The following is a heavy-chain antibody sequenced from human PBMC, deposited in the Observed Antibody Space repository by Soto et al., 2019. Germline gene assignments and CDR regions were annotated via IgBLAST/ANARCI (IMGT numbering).Heavy chain of an antibody. J-gene: IGHJ5*02. V-gene: IGHV4-30-4*01. CDR3: ARAMVVTQNWFDP. CDR1: GGSISSGDYY. CDR2: IYYSGST. Sequence: PSETLSLSCTVSGGSISSGDYYWSWIRQPPGKGLEWIGYIYYSGSTYYNPSLKSRVTISVDTSKNQFSLKLSPVTAADTAVYYCARAMVVTQNWFDPWGQGTLVTVSS. D-gene: IGHD2-21*02.